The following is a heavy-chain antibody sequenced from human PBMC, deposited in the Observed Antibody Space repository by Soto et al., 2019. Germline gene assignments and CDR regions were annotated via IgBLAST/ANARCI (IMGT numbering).Heavy chain of an antibody. CDR2: ISAYNGNT. CDR3: ARGGQNGYYDSRAMVDY. D-gene: IGHD3-22*01. Sequence: QVQLVQSGAEVKKPGASVKVSCKASGYTFTSYGISWVRQAPGQGLEWMGWISAYNGNTNYAQKLQGRVTMTTDTSTSTAYMERRSLRSDDPAVYYCARGGQNGYYDSRAMVDYWGQGTLVTVSS. CDR1: GYTFTSYG. J-gene: IGHJ4*02. V-gene: IGHV1-18*01.